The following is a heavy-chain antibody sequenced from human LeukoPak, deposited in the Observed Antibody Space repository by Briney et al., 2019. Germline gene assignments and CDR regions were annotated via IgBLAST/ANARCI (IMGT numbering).Heavy chain of an antibody. J-gene: IGHJ3*02. CDR3: ARVGGWPLDAFDI. Sequence: GGSVRLSCAASGFTFSSYWMSWVRQAPGKGLEWVANIKQDGSEKYYMDSVKGRFTISRDNAKNSLYLQMNSLRAEDTAVYYCARVGGWPLDAFDIWGQGTMVTVSS. V-gene: IGHV3-7*01. CDR2: IKQDGSEK. D-gene: IGHD6-19*01. CDR1: GFTFSSYW.